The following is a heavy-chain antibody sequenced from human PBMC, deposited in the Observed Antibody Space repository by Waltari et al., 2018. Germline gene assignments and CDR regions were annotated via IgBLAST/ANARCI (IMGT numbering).Heavy chain of an antibody. CDR1: GFTFSSYS. CDR3: ARDFPRKEPAPHYYGMDV. J-gene: IGHJ6*02. V-gene: IGHV3-21*01. CDR2: ISSSSSYI. Sequence: EVQLVESGGGLVKPGGSLRLSCAASGFTFSSYSMNWVRQAPGKGLEWVSSISSSSSYIYYADSVKGRFTISRDNAKNSLYLQMNSLRAEDTAVYYCARDFPRKEPAPHYYGMDVWGQGTTVTVSS.